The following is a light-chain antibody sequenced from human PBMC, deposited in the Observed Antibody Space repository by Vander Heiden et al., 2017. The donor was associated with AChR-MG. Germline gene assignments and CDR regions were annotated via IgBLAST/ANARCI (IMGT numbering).Light chain of an antibody. CDR1: SSDAGGYSY. Sequence: QSALTQPRSVSGSPGQSVTISCTGTSSDAGGYSYVSWYQQHPGKAPKLMIYDVTKRPSGVPDRFSGSKSGNTASLTISGLQAEDEADYYCCSYAGSHTFVVFGGGTKLTVL. J-gene: IGLJ2*01. CDR2: DVT. CDR3: CSYAGSHTFVV. V-gene: IGLV2-11*01.